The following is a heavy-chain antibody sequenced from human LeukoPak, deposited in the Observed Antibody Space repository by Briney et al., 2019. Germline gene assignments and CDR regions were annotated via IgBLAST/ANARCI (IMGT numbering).Heavy chain of an antibody. D-gene: IGHD1-26*01. V-gene: IGHV1-18*04. CDR2: ISAYNGNT. CDR3: ARDMDSGPDFFDY. Sequence: PGASVKVFCKASGLTFTGYYMRWVRQAPGQGLEWMGWISAYNGNTNYAQKLQGRVTMTTDTSTGTAYMELRSLRSDDTAVYYCARDMDSGPDFFDYWGLGTLVTVSS. J-gene: IGHJ4*02. CDR1: GLTFTGYY.